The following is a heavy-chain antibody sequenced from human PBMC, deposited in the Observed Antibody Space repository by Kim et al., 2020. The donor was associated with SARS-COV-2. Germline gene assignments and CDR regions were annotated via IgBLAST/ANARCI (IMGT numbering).Heavy chain of an antibody. D-gene: IGHD5-18*01. CDR2: ISTDNGNR. CDR1: GYTFTRYG. Sequence: ASVKVSCKASGYTFTRYGICWVRQAPGQGLEWMGWISTDNGNRNYAQSLQGRVTMTTDTSTSTAFMELRSLTFDDTAIYYCATYNYGQTPYFHNWGQGTLVTVSS. J-gene: IGHJ4*02. V-gene: IGHV1-18*01. CDR3: ATYNYGQTPYFHN.